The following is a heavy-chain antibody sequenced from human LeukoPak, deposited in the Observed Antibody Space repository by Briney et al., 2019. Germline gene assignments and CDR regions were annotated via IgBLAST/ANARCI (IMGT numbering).Heavy chain of an antibody. J-gene: IGHJ4*02. CDR2: IRSEADGGTL. CDR1: GFTFSHFW. Sequence: GGSLRLSCAASGFTFSHFWMSWVRQAPGKGLEWVGRIRSEADGGTLDYAALVKGRFTISRDASKNTLYLQMNSLKTEDTAVYYCTTVIMGTPKDDYWGQGTLVTVSS. CDR3: TTVIMGTPKDDY. V-gene: IGHV3-15*01. D-gene: IGHD4-23*01.